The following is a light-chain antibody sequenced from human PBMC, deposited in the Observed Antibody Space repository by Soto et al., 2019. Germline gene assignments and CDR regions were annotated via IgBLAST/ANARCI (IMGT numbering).Light chain of an antibody. J-gene: IGLJ2*01. CDR1: SSDVGGYNY. Sequence: QSALTQPASVSGSPGQSITISCTGTSSDVGGYNYVSWYQQHPGKAPKLMIFEVNNRPSGVSNRFSGSKSGITASLTISGLQADDEADYYCSSYTSSSTLVLGGGTKLTVL. V-gene: IGLV2-14*01. CDR2: EVN. CDR3: SSYTSSSTLV.